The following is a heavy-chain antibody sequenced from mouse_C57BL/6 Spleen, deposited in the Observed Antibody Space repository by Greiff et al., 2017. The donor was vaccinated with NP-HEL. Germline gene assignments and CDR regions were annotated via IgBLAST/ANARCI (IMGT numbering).Heavy chain of an antibody. J-gene: IGHJ1*03. V-gene: IGHV1-64*01. CDR1: GYTFTSYW. CDR3: ARDYYGSSYGWGFDV. D-gene: IGHD1-1*01. Sequence: QVQLQQPGAELVKPGASVKLSCKASGYTFTSYWMHWVKQRPGQGLEWIGMIHPNSGSTNYNEKFKSKATLTVDKSSSTAYMQLSSLTSEDSAVYYCARDYYGSSYGWGFDVWGTGTPVTVSS. CDR2: IHPNSGST.